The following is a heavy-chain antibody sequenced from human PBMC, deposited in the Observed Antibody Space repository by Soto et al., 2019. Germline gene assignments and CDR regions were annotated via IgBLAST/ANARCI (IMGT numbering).Heavy chain of an antibody. V-gene: IGHV3-48*02. CDR2: ISSSSSTI. D-gene: IGHD4-4*01. CDR3: ARDENSNSEPNYYYYGMDV. CDR1: GFTLSSYS. J-gene: IGHJ6*02. Sequence: PGGSLRLSCAASGFTLSSYSMNWVRQAPGNGLEWVSYISSSSSTIYYADSVKGRFTISRDNAKNSLYLQMNSLRDEDTAVYYCARDENSNSEPNYYYYGMDVWGQGTTVTVSS.